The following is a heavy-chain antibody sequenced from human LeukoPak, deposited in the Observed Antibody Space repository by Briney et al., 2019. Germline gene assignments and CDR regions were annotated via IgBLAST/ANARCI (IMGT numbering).Heavy chain of an antibody. D-gene: IGHD1-1*01. CDR1: EFTFSNYG. J-gene: IGHJ4*02. V-gene: IGHV3-33*01. Sequence: GGSLRLSCAASEFTFSNYGMHWVRQAPGKGLEWVAGTWFDGSDKYYLDSVKGRFTISRDNSKNTLYLQMYSLRAEDTALYYCARDPAGRRGTFDYWGQGALVTVSS. CDR2: TWFDGSDK. CDR3: ARDPAGRRGTFDY.